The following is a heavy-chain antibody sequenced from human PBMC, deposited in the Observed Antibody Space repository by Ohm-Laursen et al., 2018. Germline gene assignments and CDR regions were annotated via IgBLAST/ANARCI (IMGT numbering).Heavy chain of an antibody. D-gene: IGHD4-17*01. CDR3: ARGGVTRYRY. CDR1: GGSFSGYY. CDR2: INHSGST. J-gene: IGHJ4*02. V-gene: IGHV4-34*01. Sequence: SETLSLTWAVYGGSFSGYYWSWIRQPPGKGLEWIGEINHSGSTNYNPSLKSRVTISVDTSKNQFSLKLSSVTAADTAVYYCARGGVTRYRYWGQGTLVTVSS.